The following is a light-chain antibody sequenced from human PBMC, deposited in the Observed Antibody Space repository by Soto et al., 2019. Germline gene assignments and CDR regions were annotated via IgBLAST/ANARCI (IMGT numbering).Light chain of an antibody. CDR2: DAS. CDR1: QSVSSY. J-gene: IGKJ2*01. Sequence: EIVLTQSPATLSLSPGERATLSCRASQSVSSYLAWYQQKPGQGPRLLIYDASNRATGIPARFSGSGSGTDFTLTISSLEPEDFAVYYCQQRSNWMYTFGQGTKLEIK. CDR3: QQRSNWMYT. V-gene: IGKV3-11*01.